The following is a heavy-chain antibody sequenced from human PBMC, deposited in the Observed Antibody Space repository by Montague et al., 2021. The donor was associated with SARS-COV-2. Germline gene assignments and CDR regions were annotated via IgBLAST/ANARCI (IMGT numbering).Heavy chain of an antibody. V-gene: IGHV3-23*01. J-gene: IGHJ6*02. Sequence: SLRLSCAASGFIFSNYAMTWVRQAPGKGLEWVSTMSGSGVRRDYADSVKGRFTISRDSSKNTLYLQMNSLRVEDTAVYYCAKDTATIRIAVALMDAWGQGTTVIVSS. D-gene: IGHD6-19*01. CDR1: GFIFSNYA. CDR3: AKDTATIRIAVALMDA. CDR2: MSGSGVRR.